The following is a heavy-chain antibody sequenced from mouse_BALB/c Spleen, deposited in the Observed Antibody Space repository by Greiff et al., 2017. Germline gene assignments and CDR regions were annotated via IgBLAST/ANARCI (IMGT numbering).Heavy chain of an antibody. CDR2: IRHKANGYTT. V-gene: IGHV7-3*02. Sequence: EVKVVESGAGLVQPGGSLRLSCATSGFTFTDYYMSWVRQPPGKALEWLGFIRHKANGYTTEYSASVKGRFTISRDNSQSILYLQMNTLRAEDSATYYCARGGNDPAWFAYWGQGTLVTVAA. CDR3: ARGGNDPAWFAY. CDR1: GFTFTDYY. D-gene: IGHD2-2*01. J-gene: IGHJ3*01.